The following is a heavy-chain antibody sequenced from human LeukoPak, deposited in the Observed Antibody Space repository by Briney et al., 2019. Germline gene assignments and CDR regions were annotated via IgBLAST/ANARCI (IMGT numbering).Heavy chain of an antibody. CDR1: GGSISGYY. CDR3: ARARPPYYYGSGSYSIRPGFDY. D-gene: IGHD3-10*01. CDR2: INHSGST. V-gene: IGHV4-34*01. Sequence: SETLSLTCTVSGGSISGYYWTWIRQPPGKGLEWIGEINHSGSTNYNPSLKSRVTISVDTSKNQFSLKLSSVTAADTAVYYCARARPPYYYGSGSYSIRPGFDYWGQGTLVTVSS. J-gene: IGHJ4*02.